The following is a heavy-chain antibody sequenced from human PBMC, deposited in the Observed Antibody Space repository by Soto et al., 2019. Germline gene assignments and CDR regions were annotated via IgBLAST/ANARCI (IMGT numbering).Heavy chain of an antibody. Sequence: ASVKVSCKVSGYTLTELSMHWVRQAPGKGLEWMGGFDPEDGETIYAQKFQGRVTMTEDTSTDTAYMELSSLRSEDTGVYYCARVEWSNYYYGMDVWGQGTTVTVSS. CDR1: GYTLTELS. V-gene: IGHV1-24*01. CDR3: ARVEWSNYYYGMDV. CDR2: FDPEDGET. D-gene: IGHD3-3*01. J-gene: IGHJ6*02.